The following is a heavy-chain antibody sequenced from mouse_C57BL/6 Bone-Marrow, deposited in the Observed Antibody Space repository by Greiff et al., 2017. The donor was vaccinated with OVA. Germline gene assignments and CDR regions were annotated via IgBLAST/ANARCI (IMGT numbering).Heavy chain of an antibody. V-gene: IGHV5-4*01. CDR3: ARDLVGGYFDV. D-gene: IGHD1-1*01. Sequence: DVKLVESGGGLVKPGGSLKLSCAASGFTFSSYAMSWVRQTPEKRLEWVATISDGGSYTYYPDNVKGRFTISRDNAKNNLYLQMSHLKSEDTAMYYCARDLVGGYFDVWGTGTTVTVSS. CDR1: GFTFSSYA. CDR2: ISDGGSYT. J-gene: IGHJ1*03.